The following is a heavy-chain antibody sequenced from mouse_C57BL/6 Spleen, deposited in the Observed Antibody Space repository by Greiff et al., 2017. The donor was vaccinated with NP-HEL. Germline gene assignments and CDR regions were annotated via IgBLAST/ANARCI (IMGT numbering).Heavy chain of an antibody. CDR3: PRYGNYYYYAMDY. J-gene: IGHJ4*01. D-gene: IGHD2-1*01. Sequence: VQLQQSGAELVRPGASVTLSCKASGYTFTDYEMHWVKQTPVHGLEWIGAIDPETGGTAYNQKFKGKAILTADKSSSTAYMELRSLTSEDSAVYYCPRYGNYYYYAMDYLGQGTSVTVSS. CDR2: IDPETGGT. CDR1: GYTFTDYE. V-gene: IGHV1-15*01.